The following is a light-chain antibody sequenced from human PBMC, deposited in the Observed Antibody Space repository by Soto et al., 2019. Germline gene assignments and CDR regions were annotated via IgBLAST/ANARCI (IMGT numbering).Light chain of an antibody. CDR2: GAS. J-gene: IGKJ2*01. Sequence: ETVMTQSPGTLSLSPEERATLSCRASQSVSSGYLAWYQQKPGKAPRLLIFGASNRATGIPDRFPGSGSGRDLTLTISRQGPEDFAVYYCQQYGISQNTFGQGTKLEIK. CDR3: QQYGISQNT. V-gene: IGKV3-20*01. CDR1: QSVSSGY.